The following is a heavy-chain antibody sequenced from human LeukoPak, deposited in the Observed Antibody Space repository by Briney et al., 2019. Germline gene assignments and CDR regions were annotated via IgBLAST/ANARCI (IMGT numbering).Heavy chain of an antibody. D-gene: IGHD3-3*01. J-gene: IGHJ6*02. CDR1: GFTFSSYA. CDR2: ISGSGGST. Sequence: GGSLRLSCAASGFTFSSYAMSWVRQAPGKGLEWVSAISGSGGSTYYADSVKGRFTISRDNSKNTLYLQMNSLRAEDAAVYYCAKHWNYYYYGMDVWGQGTTVTVSS. V-gene: IGHV3-23*01. CDR3: AKHWNYYYYGMDV.